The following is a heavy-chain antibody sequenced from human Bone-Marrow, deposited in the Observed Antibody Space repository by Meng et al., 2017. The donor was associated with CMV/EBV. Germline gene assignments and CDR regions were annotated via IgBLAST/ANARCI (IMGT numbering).Heavy chain of an antibody. CDR2: IKQDGSEK. D-gene: IGHD3-3*01. J-gene: IGHJ6*02. CDR1: GFTFSSYW. CDR3: ARDSFGVAHYGMDV. Sequence: GGSLRLSCAASGFTFSSYWMSWVRQAPGKGLEWVANIKQDGSEKYYVDSVKGRFTISRDNAKNSLYLQMNSLRAEDTAVYYCARDSFGVAHYGMDVWGQGNTVTVSS. V-gene: IGHV3-7*01.